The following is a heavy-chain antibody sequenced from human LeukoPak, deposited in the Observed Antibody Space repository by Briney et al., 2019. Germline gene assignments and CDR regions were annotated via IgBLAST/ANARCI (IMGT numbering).Heavy chain of an antibody. J-gene: IGHJ4*02. V-gene: IGHV1-69*05. CDR1: GGTFSSYA. CDR3: ARDRGGYYDFWSGYLSFDY. CDR2: IIPIFGTA. Sequence: GASVKVSCKASGGTFSSYAISWVRQAPGQGLEWMGRIIPIFGTANYAQKFQGRVTITTDESTSTAYMELSSLRSEDTVVYYCARDRGGYYDFWSGYLSFDYWGQGTLVTVSS. D-gene: IGHD3-3*01.